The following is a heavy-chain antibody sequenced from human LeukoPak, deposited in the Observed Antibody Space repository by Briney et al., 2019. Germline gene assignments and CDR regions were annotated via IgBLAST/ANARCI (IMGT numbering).Heavy chain of an antibody. CDR1: GYSFTSYW. V-gene: IGHV5-51*01. D-gene: IGHD6-13*01. CDR3: ARPRAQHPPHFDY. CDR2: IYPGDSDT. J-gene: IGHJ4*02. Sequence: GESLKISCKGSGYSFTSYWIGWVRQMPGKGLEWMGIIYPGDSDTRYSPSFQGQVTISADKSISTAYLQWRSLKASDTAMYYCARPRAQHPPHFDYWGQGTLVTVSS.